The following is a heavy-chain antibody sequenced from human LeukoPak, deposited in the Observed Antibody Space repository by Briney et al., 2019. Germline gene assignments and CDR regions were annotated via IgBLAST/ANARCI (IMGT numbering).Heavy chain of an antibody. Sequence: ASVKVSCKDSGYTFTGYYMHWVRQAPGQGLEWMGWINPNSGGTNYAQKFQGRVTMTRDTSISTAYMELSRLRSDDTAVYYCARVGSGWSGWFDPWGQGTLVTVSS. J-gene: IGHJ5*02. V-gene: IGHV1-2*02. D-gene: IGHD6-19*01. CDR1: GYTFTGYY. CDR2: INPNSGGT. CDR3: ARVGSGWSGWFDP.